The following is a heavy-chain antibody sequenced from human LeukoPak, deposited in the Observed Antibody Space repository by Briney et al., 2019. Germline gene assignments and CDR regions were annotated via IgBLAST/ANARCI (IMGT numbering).Heavy chain of an antibody. D-gene: IGHD3-22*01. V-gene: IGHV1-2*02. CDR2: FNPDSGGT. J-gene: IGHJ4*02. CDR1: GYTSTGYY. Sequence: ASVKVSCKASGYTSTGYYMHWVRQAPGQGLEWMGWFNPDSGGTNYAQKFQGRVTMTRDTSISTAYMELSRLRSDDTAVYYCARVDDRGHYYDSSGPRKLFDYWGQGTLVTVSS. CDR3: ARVDDRGHYYDSSGPRKLFDY.